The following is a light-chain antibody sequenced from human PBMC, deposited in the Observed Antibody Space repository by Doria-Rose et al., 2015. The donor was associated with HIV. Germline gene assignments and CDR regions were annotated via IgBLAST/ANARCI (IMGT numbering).Light chain of an antibody. CDR2: WAS. Sequence: TQSPESLGMSLGERATFNCKSNQSLLYTSKNYLAWYQQKPGQPPKLLIYWASTRQSGVPARFSGSGSGTDFSLTISSLEAEGVAVYYCQQYYDTPSFGPGTTVDIK. CDR3: QQYYDTPS. CDR1: QSLLYTSKNY. V-gene: IGKV4-1*01. J-gene: IGKJ3*01.